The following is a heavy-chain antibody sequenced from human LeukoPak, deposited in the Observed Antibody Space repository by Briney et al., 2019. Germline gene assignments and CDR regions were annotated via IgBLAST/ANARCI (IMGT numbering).Heavy chain of an antibody. CDR3: ARYDYYGSGSYSFDP. J-gene: IGHJ5*02. V-gene: IGHV1-69*01. CDR2: IIPIFGTA. Sequence: SVKVSCKASGGTFSSYAISWVRQAPGQGLEWMGGIIPIFGTANYAQKFQGRVTITADESTSTAYMELSSMRSEDTAVYYCARYDYYGSGSYSFDPWGQGTLVTVSS. D-gene: IGHD3-10*01. CDR1: GGTFSSYA.